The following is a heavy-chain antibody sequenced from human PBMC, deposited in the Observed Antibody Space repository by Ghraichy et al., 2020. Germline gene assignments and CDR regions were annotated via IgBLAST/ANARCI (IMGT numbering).Heavy chain of an antibody. J-gene: IGHJ4*02. Sequence: ASVKVSCKASGFTLTGYYIHWVRQAPGQGLEWMGRINPYSGETSYGNKFPGRVTITRDTSIGTVYMEVTGLTSDDTAVFYCARDQKWRSEASEIFDFWGQGTLVTVSS. D-gene: IGHD1-26*01. CDR3: ARDQKWRSEASEIFDF. V-gene: IGHV1-2*06. CDR1: GFTLTGYY. CDR2: INPYSGET.